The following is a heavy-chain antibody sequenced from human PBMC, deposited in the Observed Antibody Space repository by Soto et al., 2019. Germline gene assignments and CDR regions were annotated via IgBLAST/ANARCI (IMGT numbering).Heavy chain of an antibody. Sequence: SETLSLTCDVSGDSIRSSNWWSWVRQSPEKGLEWIGEIFQTGSTYYNPSLKSRVTISVDEAKNQFSLNLSSVTAADTAVYYCARWTRFRFGDANQWYFDLWGRGTLVTVSS. J-gene: IGHJ2*01. V-gene: IGHV4-4*02. CDR2: IFQTGST. CDR3: ARWTRFRFGDANQWYFDL. D-gene: IGHD3-10*01. CDR1: GDSIRSSNW.